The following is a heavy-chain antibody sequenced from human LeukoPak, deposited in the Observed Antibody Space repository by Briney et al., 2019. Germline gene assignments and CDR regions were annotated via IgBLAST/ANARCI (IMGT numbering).Heavy chain of an antibody. CDR3: AKDLRGATVTTKGDY. CDR2: ISGSGGST. V-gene: IGHV3-23*01. D-gene: IGHD4-17*01. Sequence: GGSLRLSCAASGFTFSSYAMSWVRQAPGKGLEWVSAISGSGGSTYYADSVKGRFTISRDNSKNTLYLQMNSLRAEDTAIYYCAKDLRGATVTTKGDYWGQGTLVTVSS. CDR1: GFTFSSYA. J-gene: IGHJ4*02.